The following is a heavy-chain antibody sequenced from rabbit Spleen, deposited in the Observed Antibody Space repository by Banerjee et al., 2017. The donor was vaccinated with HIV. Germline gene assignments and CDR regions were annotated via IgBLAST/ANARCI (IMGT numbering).Heavy chain of an antibody. J-gene: IGHJ3*01. V-gene: IGHV1S40*01. D-gene: IGHD4-1*01. CDR3: VRDSGGWGVTRLDL. CDR2: IDTGSSGFT. CDR1: GVSFSSSSY. Sequence: QSLEESGGDLVKPGASLTLTCTASGVSFSSSSYMCWVRQAPGKGLEWIACIDTGSSGFTYFATWAKGRFTISRDTNENTLYLQLNSLTAADTAIYFCVRDSGGWGVTRLDLWARGPSSPS.